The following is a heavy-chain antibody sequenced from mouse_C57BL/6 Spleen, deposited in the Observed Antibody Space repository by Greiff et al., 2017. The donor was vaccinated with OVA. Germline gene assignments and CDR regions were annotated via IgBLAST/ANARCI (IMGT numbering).Heavy chain of an antibody. CDR2: LNPNNGGT. CDR1: GYTFTDYY. V-gene: IGHV1-26*01. CDR3: ERRDSNGAMDY. Sequence: EVQLQQSGPELVKPGASVKISCKASGYTFTDYYMNWVKQSHGKSLEWIGDLNPNNGGTSYNQKFKGKATLTVDKSSSTAYMELRSLTSEDAAVYYCERRDSNGAMDYWGQGTSVTGSS. J-gene: IGHJ4*01. D-gene: IGHD2-5*01.